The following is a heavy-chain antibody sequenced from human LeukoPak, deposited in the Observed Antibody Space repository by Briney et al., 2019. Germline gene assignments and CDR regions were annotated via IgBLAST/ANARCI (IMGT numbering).Heavy chain of an antibody. J-gene: IGHJ4*02. D-gene: IGHD6-13*01. CDR2: ISAYNGNT. CDR1: GYTFTSYG. V-gene: IGHV1-18*01. Sequence: ASVKVSCKASGYTFTSYGISWVRQAPGQGLEWMGWISAYNGNTNYAQKLQGRVTMTTDTSTSTAYMELRSLRSDDTAVYYCARENKGWLEYSSSWYFDYWGQGTLVTVSS. CDR3: ARENKGWLEYSSSWYFDY.